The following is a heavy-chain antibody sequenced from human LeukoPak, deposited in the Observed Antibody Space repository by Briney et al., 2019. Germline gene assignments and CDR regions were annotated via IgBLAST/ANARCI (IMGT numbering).Heavy chain of an antibody. CDR2: ISSSSSTI. V-gene: IGHV3-48*04. D-gene: IGHD2-15*01. Sequence: GGSLRLSCAASGFTFGSYSMNWVRQAPGKGLEWVSYISSSSSTIYYADSVKGRFTISRDNAKNSLYLQMNSLRAEDTAVYYCASGIGYCSGGSCGDYWGQGTLVTVSS. CDR3: ASGIGYCSGGSCGDY. CDR1: GFTFGSYS. J-gene: IGHJ4*02.